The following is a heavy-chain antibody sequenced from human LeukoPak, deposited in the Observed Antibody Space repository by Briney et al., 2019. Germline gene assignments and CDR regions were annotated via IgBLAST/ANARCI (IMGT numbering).Heavy chain of an antibody. CDR3: ARDHVPRGDGYNYYEY. CDR1: GYTFNTYG. Sequence: ASVKVSCKTSGYTFNTYGISCVRQAPGQGLEWMGWISGHKGNTIYAQKLRGRVTMTTATSTTTANMDLRSMRPADTAVYYCARDHVPRGDGYNYYEYWGQGTLVTVSS. V-gene: IGHV1-18*01. J-gene: IGHJ4*02. D-gene: IGHD5-24*01. CDR2: ISGHKGNT.